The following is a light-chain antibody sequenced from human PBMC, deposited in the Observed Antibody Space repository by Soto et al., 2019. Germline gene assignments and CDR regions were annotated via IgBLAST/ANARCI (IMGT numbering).Light chain of an antibody. CDR2: GAS. J-gene: IGKJ1*01. CDR3: QQYGNSPWT. V-gene: IGKV3-20*01. Sequence: EIVLTQSPGTLSLSPGERATLSCRASQSVRSSYLAWYQQKPGQAPRLLIYGASSRATDIPDRLSGSGSGTDFTLTISRLEPEDFAVYYCQQYGNSPWTFGQGTKVELK. CDR1: QSVRSSY.